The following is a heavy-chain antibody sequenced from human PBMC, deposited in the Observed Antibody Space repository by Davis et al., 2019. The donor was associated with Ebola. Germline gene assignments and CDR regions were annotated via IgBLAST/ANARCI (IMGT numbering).Heavy chain of an antibody. D-gene: IGHD2-21*01. CDR3: ARESPRAYCGGDCYPAGY. V-gene: IGHV3-11*01. CDR2: ISGGGRTI. CDR1: GFTFSDYY. J-gene: IGHJ4*02. Sequence: PGGSLRLSCAASGFTFSDYYMSWIRQAPGKGLEWVSYISGGGRTIYYADSVKGRFTMSRDNAKNSLYLQMNSLRAGDTAVYYCARESPRAYCGGDCYPAGYWGQGTLVTVSS.